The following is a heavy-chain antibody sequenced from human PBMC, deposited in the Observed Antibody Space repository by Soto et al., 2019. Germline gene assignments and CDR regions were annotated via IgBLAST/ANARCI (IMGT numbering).Heavy chain of an antibody. CDR1: GYSFTRYG. CDR2: INTYNGNT. CDR3: AMVDVYVTPSPQDV. D-gene: IGHD3-16*01. Sequence: QVQLVQSRAKVKNPGASVKVSCKASGYSFTRYGIAWVRQAPGQGLEWMGWINTYNGNTNYAQNLQGRVTLTTDTSTSTAYMELTCLRSNDTAIYYCAMVDVYVTPSPQDVWGQGTTVIVSS. V-gene: IGHV1-18*01. J-gene: IGHJ6*02.